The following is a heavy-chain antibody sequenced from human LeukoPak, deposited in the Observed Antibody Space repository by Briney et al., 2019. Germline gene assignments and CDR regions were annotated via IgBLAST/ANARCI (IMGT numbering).Heavy chain of an antibody. J-gene: IGHJ3*02. CDR1: GYTFTGYY. Sequence: ASVKVSCKASGYTFTGYYMHWVRQAPGQGLEWMGWINPNSGGTNYAQKFQGRVTMTRDTSISTAYMELSRLRSDDTAVYYCARVRYDFWSGYFGDLDAFDIWGQGTMVTVSS. CDR3: ARVRYDFWSGYFGDLDAFDI. CDR2: INPNSGGT. D-gene: IGHD3-3*01. V-gene: IGHV1-2*02.